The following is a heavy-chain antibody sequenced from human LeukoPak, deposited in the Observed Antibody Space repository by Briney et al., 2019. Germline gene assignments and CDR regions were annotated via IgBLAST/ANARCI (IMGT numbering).Heavy chain of an antibody. CDR3: ARESVLMMSDHASPYYMDF. J-gene: IGHJ6*03. CDR1: GASISDYF. V-gene: IGHV4-59*01. CDR2: VYSGGTT. Sequence: SETLSLTCTVSGASISDYFWSWIRQPPGRGLEWIGYVYSGGTTDYSPSLKSRVTISLDTSNNQVSLSLRSATAADTAVYYCARESVLMMSDHASPYYMDFWGRGTTVTVSS. D-gene: IGHD3-16*01.